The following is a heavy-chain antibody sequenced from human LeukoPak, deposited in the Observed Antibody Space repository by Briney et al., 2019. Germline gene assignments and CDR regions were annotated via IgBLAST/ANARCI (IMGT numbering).Heavy chain of an antibody. D-gene: IGHD4-17*01. CDR2: INPNSGGT. J-gene: IGHJ3*02. CDR3: ASGRAYGDPIDAFDI. CDR1: GYTLTGYY. Sequence: ASVKVSCKASGYTLTGYYMHWVRQAPGQGLEGMGWINPNSGGTNYAQKFQGRVTMTRDTSITTAYMELSRLRSDDTAIYYCASGRAYGDPIDAFDIWGQGTMVTVSS. V-gene: IGHV1-2*02.